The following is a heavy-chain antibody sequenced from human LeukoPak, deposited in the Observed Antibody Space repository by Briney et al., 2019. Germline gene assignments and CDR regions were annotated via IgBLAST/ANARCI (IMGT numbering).Heavy chain of an antibody. V-gene: IGHV3-11*01. CDR1: GLTFSDYY. CDR2: ISSSGSTI. D-gene: IGHD1-20*01. CDR3: ARANNWNTCDAFDI. Sequence: GGSLRLSCAAAGLTFSDYYMSWIRQAPGKGLEWVSYISSSGSTIYYADSVKGRFTISRDNAKNSLYLQMNSLRAEDTAVYYCARANNWNTCDAFDIWGQGTMVTVSS. J-gene: IGHJ3*02.